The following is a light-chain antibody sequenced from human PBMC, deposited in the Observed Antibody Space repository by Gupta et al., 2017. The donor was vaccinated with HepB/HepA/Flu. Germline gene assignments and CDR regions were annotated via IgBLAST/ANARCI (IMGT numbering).Light chain of an antibody. V-gene: IGKV1-33*01. Sequence: DIQITQSPSSLSASVGVRVTITCQASQDISNYLNWYQQKQVQSPKLLIYDASNLETGVPSRLRRHGSGTGFTFTMSRRQPVDFPPQYFLQCDNVPQHS. CDR1: QDISNY. CDR2: DAS. J-gene: IGKJ2*03. CDR3: LQCDNVPQHS.